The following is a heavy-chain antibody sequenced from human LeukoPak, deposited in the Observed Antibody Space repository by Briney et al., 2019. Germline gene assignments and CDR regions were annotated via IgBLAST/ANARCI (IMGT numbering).Heavy chain of an antibody. Sequence: GASVKVSCKVSGYTLTELSMHWVRQAPGKGLEWMGGFDPEDGETIYAQKFQGRVTMTEDTSTDTAYMELSSLRSEDTAVYYCAILSSRSGSPKAAYYFDYWGQGTLVTVSS. D-gene: IGHD1-26*01. J-gene: IGHJ4*02. CDR1: GYTLTELS. CDR3: AILSSRSGSPKAAYYFDY. CDR2: FDPEDGET. V-gene: IGHV1-24*01.